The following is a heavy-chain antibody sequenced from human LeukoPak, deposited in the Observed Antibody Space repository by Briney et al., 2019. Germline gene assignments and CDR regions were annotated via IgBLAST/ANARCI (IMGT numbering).Heavy chain of an antibody. CDR1: GFTFSSYA. J-gene: IGHJ3*02. CDR2: ISSSSSYI. V-gene: IGHV3-21*01. CDR3: ARPLGRFRDAFDI. Sequence: PGGSLRLSCAASGFTFSSYAMSWVRQAPGKGLEWVSSISSSSSYIYYADSVKGRFTISRDNAKNSLYLQMNSLRAEDTAVYYCARPLGRFRDAFDIWGQGTMVTVSS. D-gene: IGHD3-10*01.